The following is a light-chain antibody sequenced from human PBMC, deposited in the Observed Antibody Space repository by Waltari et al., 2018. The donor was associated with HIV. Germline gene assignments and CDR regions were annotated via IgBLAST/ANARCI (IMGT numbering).Light chain of an antibody. V-gene: IGKV4-1*01. Sequence: DIVMTQSPDSLAVSLGERATINCTSSPSVLFSSQNKNYLAWYQQKPGQPPKLLISWASARESGVPDRFSGGGSGTDFTLTISSLQAEDVAVYFCQQYFISPPTFGRGTKLEI. CDR3: QQYFISPPT. J-gene: IGKJ2*01. CDR1: PSVLFSSQNKNY. CDR2: WAS.